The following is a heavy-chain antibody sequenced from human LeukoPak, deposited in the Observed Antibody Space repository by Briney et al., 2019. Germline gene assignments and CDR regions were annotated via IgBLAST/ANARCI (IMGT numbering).Heavy chain of an antibody. V-gene: IGHV1-8*01. CDR2: MNPNSGNT. CDR3: ARSGGNWGYYMDV. J-gene: IGHJ6*03. D-gene: IGHD4-23*01. Sequence: ASVKVSCKASGYTFTSYDINWVRQATGQGLEWMGCMNPNSGNTCYAQKFQGRVTMTRNTSISTAYMELRSLRSEATAVYYGARSGGNWGYYMDVWGKGTTVTVSS. CDR1: GYTFTSYD.